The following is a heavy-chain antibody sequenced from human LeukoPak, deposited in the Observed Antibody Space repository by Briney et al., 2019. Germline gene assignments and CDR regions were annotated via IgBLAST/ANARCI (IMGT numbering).Heavy chain of an antibody. J-gene: IGHJ5*02. V-gene: IGHV4-34*01. CDR1: GGSFSGYY. D-gene: IGHD6-13*01. Sequence: PSETLSLTCAVYGGSFSGYYWSWIRQPPGKGLEWIGEINHSGSTNYNPSLKSRVTISVDTSKNQFSLKLSSVTAADTAVYYCARFPSSRGWFDPWGQGTLVTVSS. CDR2: INHSGST. CDR3: ARFPSSRGWFDP.